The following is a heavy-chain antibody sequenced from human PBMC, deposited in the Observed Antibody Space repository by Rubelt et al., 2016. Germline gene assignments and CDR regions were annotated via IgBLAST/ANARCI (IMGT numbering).Heavy chain of an antibody. D-gene: IGHD3-22*01. CDR1: GGSFSGYY. V-gene: IGHV4-34*01. CDR2: INHSGSS. Sequence: QVQLQQWGAGLLKPSETLSLTCAVYGGSFSGYYWTWIRQTPGKGLEWIGEINHSGSSNYNPSLLGRVTISVDTSKNQFSLQLKSVTAADTAVYYCARAFYDSSGYNCFDPWGRGTLVTVSS. CDR3: ARAFYDSSGYNCFDP. J-gene: IGHJ5*02.